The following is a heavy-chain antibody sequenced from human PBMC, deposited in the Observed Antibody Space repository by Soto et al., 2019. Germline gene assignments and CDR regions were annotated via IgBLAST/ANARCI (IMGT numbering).Heavy chain of an antibody. CDR3: ARVDTAMVPGYYYGMDV. CDR2: IDPSDSYT. V-gene: IGHV5-10-1*01. Sequence: EGSLKISCKGSGYSFTSYWISWVRQMPWKGLEWMGRIDPSDSYTNYSPSFQGHVTISADKSISTAYLQWSSLKASDTAMYYCARVDTAMVPGYYYGMDVWGQGTTVTVSS. J-gene: IGHJ6*02. CDR1: GYSFTSYW. D-gene: IGHD5-18*01.